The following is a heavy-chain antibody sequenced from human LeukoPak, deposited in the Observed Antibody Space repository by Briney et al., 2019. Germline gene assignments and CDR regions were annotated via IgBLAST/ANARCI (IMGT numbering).Heavy chain of an antibody. J-gene: IGHJ4*02. D-gene: IGHD6-19*01. V-gene: IGHV4-38-2*01. CDR2: IYHSGST. Sequence: SETLSLTCAVSGYSISSGYYWGWIRQPPGKGLEWIGSIYHSGSTYYNPSLKSRVTISVDTSKSQFSLKLSSVTAADTAVYYCARVRGYTTVAGRGHFDYWGQGTLVTVSS. CDR1: GYSISSGYY. CDR3: ARVRGYTTVAGRGHFDY.